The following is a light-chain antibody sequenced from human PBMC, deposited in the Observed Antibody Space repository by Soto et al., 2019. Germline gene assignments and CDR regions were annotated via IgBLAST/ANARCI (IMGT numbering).Light chain of an antibody. CDR3: QSHDSSLHASV. CDR2: GNT. J-gene: IGLJ1*01. V-gene: IGLV1-40*01. Sequence: QSVLTQPPSVSGAPGQRVTISCTGSSSNIGAGYDVLWYLQLPGTAPKLLIYGNTNRPSGVPDRFSGSKSGSSASLAITGLQAEDEADYYCQSHDSSLHASVFGTGTKLTVL. CDR1: SSNIGAGYD.